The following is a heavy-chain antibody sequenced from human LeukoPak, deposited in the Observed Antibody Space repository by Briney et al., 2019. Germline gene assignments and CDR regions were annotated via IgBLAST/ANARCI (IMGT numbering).Heavy chain of an antibody. CDR2: ISSSSSTI. D-gene: IGHD3-22*01. Sequence: GGSLRLSCAASGFTFSSYSMNWVRQAPGKGLEWVSYISSSSSTIYYADSAKGRFTISRDNAKNSLYPQMNSLRAEDTAVYYCARDRRITMIVVVPSYYYYGMDVWGQGTTVTVSS. CDR3: ARDRRITMIVVVPSYYYYGMDV. V-gene: IGHV3-48*04. J-gene: IGHJ6*02. CDR1: GFTFSSYS.